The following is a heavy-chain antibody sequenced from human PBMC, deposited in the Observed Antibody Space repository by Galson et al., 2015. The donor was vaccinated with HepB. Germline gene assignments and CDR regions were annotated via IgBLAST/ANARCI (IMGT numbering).Heavy chain of an antibody. CDR1: GFTFSSYA. CDR2: ITGNGRHT. CDR3: AKDGDYSNYD. Sequence: SLRLSCAASGFTFSSYAMSWVRQAPGKGLEWISAITGNGRHTYYADSVKGRFSISRDNPKNTLSLQMNSLRAEDTAVYYCAKDGDYSNYDWGQGTLVTVSS. D-gene: IGHD4-11*01. V-gene: IGHV3-23*01. J-gene: IGHJ4*02.